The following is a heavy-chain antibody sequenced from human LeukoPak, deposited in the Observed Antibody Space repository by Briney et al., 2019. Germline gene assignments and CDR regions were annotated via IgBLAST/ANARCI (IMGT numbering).Heavy chain of an antibody. V-gene: IGHV3-30*01. CDR3: ASPGGYSSGWVYYFDY. Sequence: GGSLRLSCAASGFTFSSYAMHWVRQAPGKGLEWVAVISYDGSNKYYADTVKGRFTISSDNSKNTLYLQMNSLRAEDTAVYYCASPGGYSSGWVYYFDYWGQGTLVTVSS. J-gene: IGHJ4*02. D-gene: IGHD6-19*01. CDR2: ISYDGSNK. CDR1: GFTFSSYA.